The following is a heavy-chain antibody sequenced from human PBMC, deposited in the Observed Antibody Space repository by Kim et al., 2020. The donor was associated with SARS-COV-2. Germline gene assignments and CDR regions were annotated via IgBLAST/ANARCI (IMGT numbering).Heavy chain of an antibody. J-gene: IGHJ5*02. V-gene: IGHV1-8*01. Sequence: AQKFQGRVTMTRNTSISTAYMELSSLRSEDTAVYYCARGLVVAATGRFDPWGQGTLVTVSS. CDR3: ARGLVVAATGRFDP. D-gene: IGHD2-15*01.